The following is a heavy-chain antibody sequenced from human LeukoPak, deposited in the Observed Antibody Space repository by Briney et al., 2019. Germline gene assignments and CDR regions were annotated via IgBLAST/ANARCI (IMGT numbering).Heavy chain of an antibody. CDR1: GGSFTSYY. D-gene: IGHD1-26*01. V-gene: IGHV4-59*12. Sequence: PSETLSLTCTVSGGSFTSYYWSWIRQPPGKGLEWIASIYYTGSTNYNPSLKSRVTISVDKSKNQFSLKLSSVTAADTAVYYCARAPIVGATYFDYWGQGTLVTVSS. CDR2: IYYTGST. CDR3: ARAPIVGATYFDY. J-gene: IGHJ4*02.